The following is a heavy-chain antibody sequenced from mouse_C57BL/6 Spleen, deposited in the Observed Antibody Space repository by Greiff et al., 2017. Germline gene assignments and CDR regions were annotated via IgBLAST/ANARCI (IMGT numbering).Heavy chain of an antibody. Sequence: QVQLQQPGAELVMPGASVKLSCKASGYTFTSYWMHWVKQRPGQGLEWIGEIDPSDSYTNYNQKFKGKSTLTVDKSSSTAYMQLSSLTSEDSAVYYCAKGGSSYLYFDYWGQGTTLTVSS. CDR2: IDPSDSYT. D-gene: IGHD1-1*01. CDR3: AKGGSSYLYFDY. J-gene: IGHJ2*01. V-gene: IGHV1-69*01. CDR1: GYTFTSYW.